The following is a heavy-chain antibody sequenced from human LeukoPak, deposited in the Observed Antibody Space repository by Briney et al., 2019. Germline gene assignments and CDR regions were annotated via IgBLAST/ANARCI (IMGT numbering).Heavy chain of an antibody. Sequence: SETLSLTCAVSGDGISYIYWSWIRQPPGKGLEWIGFIHTSGNTYYIPSLKSRVTMSVDTSKNQFSLKLSSVTAADTAVYYCAKQVYSLDGSGHNWFDPWGQGALVTVSS. CDR2: IHTSGNT. CDR1: GDGISYIY. CDR3: AKQVYSLDGSGHNWFDP. D-gene: IGHD2-15*01. J-gene: IGHJ5*02. V-gene: IGHV4-4*09.